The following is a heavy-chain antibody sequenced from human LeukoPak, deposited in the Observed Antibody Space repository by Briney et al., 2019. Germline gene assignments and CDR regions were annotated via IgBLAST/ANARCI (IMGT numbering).Heavy chain of an antibody. CDR3: AKWVVVVPAARLFDY. V-gene: IGHV3-23*01. CDR2: ISASGGST. D-gene: IGHD2-2*01. J-gene: IGHJ4*02. Sequence: PGGSLRLSCAASGFTFNNYAVTWVRQAPGKGLEWVSNISASGGSTFYADSVKGRFTISRDNSKNTLYLQMDSLRAEDTAVYYCAKWVVVVPAARLFDYWGQGTPVTVSS. CDR1: GFTFNNYA.